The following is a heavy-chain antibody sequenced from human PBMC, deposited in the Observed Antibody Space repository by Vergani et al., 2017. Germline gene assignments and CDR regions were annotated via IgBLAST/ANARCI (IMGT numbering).Heavy chain of an antibody. D-gene: IGHD2-2*02. J-gene: IGHJ6*03. CDR1: GGSFSGYY. Sequence: QVQLQQWGAGLLKPSETLSLTCAVYGGSFSGYYWSWIRQPPGKGLEWIGEINHSGSTNYNPSLKSRVTISVDTSKNQFSLKLSSVTAADTAVYYCARGRYCSSTSCYTTNNYYMDVWGKGTTVTVSS. CDR3: ARGRYCSSTSCYTTNNYYMDV. CDR2: INHSGST. V-gene: IGHV4-34*01.